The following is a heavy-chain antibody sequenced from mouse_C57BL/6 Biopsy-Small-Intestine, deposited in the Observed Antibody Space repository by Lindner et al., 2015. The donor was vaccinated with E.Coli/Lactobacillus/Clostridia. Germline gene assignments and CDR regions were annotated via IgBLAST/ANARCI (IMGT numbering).Heavy chain of an antibody. CDR2: IWWDDGE. Sequence: LQESGPGILQPSQTLSLTCSFSGFSLNTFGMGVGWIRQPSGKGLEWLAHIWWDDGEYYNSALKSRLTISKDTTKNQVFLKIANADTADIATYFCVRIAPYYSNYVYFDYWGQGTTLTVSS. CDR1: GFSLNTFGMG. D-gene: IGHD2-5*01. CDR3: VRIAPYYSNYVYFDY. J-gene: IGHJ2*01. V-gene: IGHV8-8*01.